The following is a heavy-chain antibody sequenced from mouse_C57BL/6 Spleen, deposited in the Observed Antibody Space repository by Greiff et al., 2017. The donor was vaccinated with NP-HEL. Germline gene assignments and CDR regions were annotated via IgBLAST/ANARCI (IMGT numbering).Heavy chain of an antibody. J-gene: IGHJ1*03. D-gene: IGHD1-1*01. V-gene: IGHV6-6*01. Sequence: EVKLVESGGGLVQPGGSMKLSCAASGFTFSDAWMDWVRQSPEKGLEWVAEIRNKANNHATYYAESVKGRFTISRDDSKSSVYLQMNSLRAEDTGIYYCTRVYYYGSSLYFDVWGTGTTVTVSS. CDR3: TRVYYYGSSLYFDV. CDR2: IRNKANNHAT. CDR1: GFTFSDAW.